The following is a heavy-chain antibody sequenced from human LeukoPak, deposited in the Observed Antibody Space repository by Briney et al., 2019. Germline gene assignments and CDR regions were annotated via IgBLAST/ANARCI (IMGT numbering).Heavy chain of an antibody. Sequence: GGSLRLSCAASGFTVSDNYMSWVRQAPGKGREWVSVIYSNGNTYYTNSVEGRFTISRDNSKNTLYLQMNSLRAEDTAVYYCARGYRGSYLYWGQGTLVTVSS. J-gene: IGHJ4*02. V-gene: IGHV3-66*01. CDR2: IYSNGNT. CDR1: GFTVSDNY. D-gene: IGHD1-26*01. CDR3: ARGYRGSYLY.